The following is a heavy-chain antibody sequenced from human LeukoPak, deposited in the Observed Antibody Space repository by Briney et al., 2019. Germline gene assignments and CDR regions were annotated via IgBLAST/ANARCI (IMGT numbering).Heavy chain of an antibody. CDR3: ARETVTDPSGMGY. CDR2: ICYDGSNK. J-gene: IGHJ4*02. Sequence: GGSLRLSCAASGFTFSSYGMHWVRQAPGKGLEWVAVICYDGSNKYYADSVKGRFTISRDNSKNTLYLQMNSLRAEDTAVYYCARETVTDPSGMGYWGQGTLVTVSS. CDR1: GFTFSSYG. D-gene: IGHD1-14*01. V-gene: IGHV3-33*01.